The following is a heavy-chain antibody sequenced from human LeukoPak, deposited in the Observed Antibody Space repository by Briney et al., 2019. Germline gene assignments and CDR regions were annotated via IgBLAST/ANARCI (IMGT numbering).Heavy chain of an antibody. D-gene: IGHD4-17*01. CDR2: ISSGSGTI. Sequence: GGSLRLSCAASGFTFSSYSMNWVRQAPGKGLEWVSYISSGSGTIYHADSVKGRFTISRDNAKNSLYLQMNSLRVGDTAVYYCARLSTVTSAERRYFDYWGQGTLVTVSS. V-gene: IGHV3-48*04. CDR3: ARLSTVTSAERRYFDY. CDR1: GFTFSSYS. J-gene: IGHJ4*02.